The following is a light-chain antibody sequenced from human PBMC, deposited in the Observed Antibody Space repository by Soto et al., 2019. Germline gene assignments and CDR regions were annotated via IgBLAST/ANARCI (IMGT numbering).Light chain of an antibody. V-gene: IGKV1-5*03. CDR2: KAS. CDR1: QTISSW. CDR3: QQYDKLPLT. J-gene: IGKJ4*01. Sequence: ILITQSPASFSACTLDIVTITCRASQTISSWLAWYQQKPGKAPKLLIYKASTLKSGVPSRFSGSGSGTDFTFTISSLQPEDIGTYYCQQYDKLPLTFGGGTKVDIK.